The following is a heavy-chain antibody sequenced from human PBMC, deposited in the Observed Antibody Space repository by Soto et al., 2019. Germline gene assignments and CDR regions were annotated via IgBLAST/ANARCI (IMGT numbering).Heavy chain of an antibody. D-gene: IGHD2-15*01. V-gene: IGHV5-51*01. J-gene: IGHJ4*02. CDR3: ATPGFCSGGSCSNGPDY. CDR2: IYPGDSDT. Sequence: GESLKISCKGSGYSFSSQWIGWVRQIPGRGLEWMGIIYPGDSDTIYSPSFQGQVTFSVDKSISTAYLQWSSLKASDTAMYYCATPGFCSGGSCSNGPDYWGQGTLVNVSS. CDR1: GYSFSSQW.